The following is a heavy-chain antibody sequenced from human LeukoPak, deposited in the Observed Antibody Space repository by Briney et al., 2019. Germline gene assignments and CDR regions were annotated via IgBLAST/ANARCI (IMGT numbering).Heavy chain of an antibody. V-gene: IGHV4-34*01. D-gene: IGHD3-22*01. J-gene: IGHJ4*02. CDR1: GGSFSGYY. CDR2: INHSGST. Sequence: SETLSLTCAVYGGSFSGYYWSWIRQPPGKGLEWIGEINHSGSTNYNPSLKSRVTISVDTSKNQFSLKLSSVTAADTAVYYCARGRRDSSGYYYSRWYFDYWGQGSLVTVSS. CDR3: ARGRRDSSGYYYSRWYFDY.